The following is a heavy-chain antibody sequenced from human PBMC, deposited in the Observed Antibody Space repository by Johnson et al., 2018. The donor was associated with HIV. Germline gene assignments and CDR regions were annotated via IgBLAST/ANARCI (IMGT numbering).Heavy chain of an antibody. J-gene: IGHJ3*02. CDR2: IGTAGDT. Sequence: MLLVESGGGLVQPGGSLRLSCAASGFTFSSYDMHWVRQATGKGLEWVSAIGTAGDTYYPGSVKGRFTISRDNAKNSLYRQMNSLRAEDTAVYYCAREIGWSGEIIDAFDIWGQGTIVTVSS. V-gene: IGHV3-13*01. D-gene: IGHD3-10*01. CDR1: GFTFSSYD. CDR3: AREIGWSGEIIDAFDI.